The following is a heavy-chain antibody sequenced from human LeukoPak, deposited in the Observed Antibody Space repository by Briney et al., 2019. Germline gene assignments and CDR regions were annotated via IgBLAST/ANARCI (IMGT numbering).Heavy chain of an antibody. CDR1: GGTFSCYA. Sequence: GASVKVSCKASGGTFSCYALSWVRQAPGQGLEWMGGIIPIFGTTNYAQKFQGRVTITTDESTSTAYMELSSLTSEDTAVYYCARGVVSDNWFDPWGQGTLVTVSS. D-gene: IGHD3-3*01. J-gene: IGHJ5*02. V-gene: IGHV1-69*05. CDR2: IIPIFGTT. CDR3: ARGVVSDNWFDP.